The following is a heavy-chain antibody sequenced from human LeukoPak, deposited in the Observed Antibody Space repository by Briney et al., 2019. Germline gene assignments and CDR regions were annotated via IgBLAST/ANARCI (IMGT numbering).Heavy chain of an antibody. V-gene: IGHV3-74*01. Sequence: GGSLRLSCAASGFTFSSYWMHWVRQAPGKGLVWVSRINSDGSSTSYADSVKGRFTISRDNAKDTLSLEMNSLRYEDTAVYYCAKEPPGDGDQEPWAQETLVTVSP. J-gene: IGHJ5*02. D-gene: IGHD4-17*01. CDR1: GFTFSSYW. CDR2: INSDGSST. CDR3: AKEPPGDGDQEP.